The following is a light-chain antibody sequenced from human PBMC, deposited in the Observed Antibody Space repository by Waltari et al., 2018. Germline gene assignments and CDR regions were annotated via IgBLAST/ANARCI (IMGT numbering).Light chain of an antibody. V-gene: IGKV1-33*01. Sequence: DIQMTQSPSSLSASVGDRVTITCQASQAISNFLSWYQHKPGKVPILLFYDASTLETGVPSRFSGSGSGTEFTLSISSLQPEDFATYYCQQYDNFPLSFGGGTKVDLK. CDR3: QQYDNFPLS. CDR1: QAISNF. J-gene: IGKJ4*01. CDR2: DAS.